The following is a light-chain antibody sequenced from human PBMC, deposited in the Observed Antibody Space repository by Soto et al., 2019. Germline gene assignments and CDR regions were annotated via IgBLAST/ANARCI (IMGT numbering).Light chain of an antibody. Sequence: EVVFTQSPGTLSLSPGERATLSCRASQSVAANYLAWYQQKRGQAPRLLIYGASSRATGIPDRLSGSGSGTDFTLTISRXEPEDFSVYYCHQYGTAPLTFGPGTKVDIK. CDR1: QSVAANY. V-gene: IGKV3-20*01. J-gene: IGKJ3*01. CDR3: HQYGTAPLT. CDR2: GAS.